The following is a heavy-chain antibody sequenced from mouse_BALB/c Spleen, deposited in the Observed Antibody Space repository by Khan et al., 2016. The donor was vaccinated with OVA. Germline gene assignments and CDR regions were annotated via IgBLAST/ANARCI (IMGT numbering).Heavy chain of an antibody. CDR2: IYPFNDAT. J-gene: IGHJ3*01. Sequence: EVQLQESGPEVVKPGASVKMSCKASGYTFTSYVMHWVKQKPGQGLEWIGYIYPFNDATKFNEKFYGKATLTSDKSSSTAYMELSSLTSENSAVYTCAPVGSYSVSFVSWGKGTLVTVSA. D-gene: IGHD2-12*01. V-gene: IGHV1S136*01. CDR1: GYTFTSYV. CDR3: APVGSYSVSFVS.